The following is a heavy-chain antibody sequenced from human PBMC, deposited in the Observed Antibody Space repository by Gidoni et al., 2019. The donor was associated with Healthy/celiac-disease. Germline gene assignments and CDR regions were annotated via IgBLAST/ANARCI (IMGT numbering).Heavy chain of an antibody. V-gene: IGHV5-51*01. D-gene: IGHD4-17*01. CDR2: IYPGDSDT. J-gene: IGHJ4*02. Sequence: EVQLVQSGAEVTKPGESLKISCMGSGYSFTTDWIGWVRQMHGKGLEWMGIIYPGDSDTRYSPSFQGQVTISADKSISTAYLQWSSLKASDTAMYYCARRYTVTKPFDSWGQGTLVTVSS. CDR1: GYSFTTDW. CDR3: ARRYTVTKPFDS.